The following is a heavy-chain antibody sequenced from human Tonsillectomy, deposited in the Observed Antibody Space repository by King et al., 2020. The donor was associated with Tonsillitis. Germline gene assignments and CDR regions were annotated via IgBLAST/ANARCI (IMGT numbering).Heavy chain of an antibody. CDR3: TTINLYWGGGYLLDY. CDR1: GFTFSNAW. Sequence: VQLVESGGGLVKPGGSLRLSCAASGFTFSNAWMSWVRQAPGKGLEWVGRIKSKTDGGTTDYAAPVKGRFTISRDDSKNTLYLQMNSLKTEDTAVYYCTTINLYWGGGYLLDYWGQGTLVTVSS. V-gene: IGHV3-15*01. CDR2: IKSKTDGGTT. D-gene: IGHD1-26*01. J-gene: IGHJ4*02.